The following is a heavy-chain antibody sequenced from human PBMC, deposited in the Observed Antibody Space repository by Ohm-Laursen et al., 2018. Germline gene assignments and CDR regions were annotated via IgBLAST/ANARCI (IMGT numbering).Heavy chain of an antibody. J-gene: IGHJ4*02. CDR3: ARGTAYGDYVDY. D-gene: IGHD4-17*01. Sequence: GTLSLTCTVSGGSISSYYWSWIRQPPGKGLEWIGYIYYIGTTNYNPSLKSRVTISVDTSKNQFSLKLSSVTAADTAVYYCARGTAYGDYVDYWGQGTPVTVSS. V-gene: IGHV4-59*01. CDR2: IYYIGTT. CDR1: GGSISSYY.